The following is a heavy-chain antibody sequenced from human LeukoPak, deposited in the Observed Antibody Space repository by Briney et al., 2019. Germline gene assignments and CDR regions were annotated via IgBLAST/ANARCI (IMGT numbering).Heavy chain of an antibody. J-gene: IGHJ3*02. CDR1: GFTFSSYG. D-gene: IGHD2-2*01. CDR2: IWDDASNK. Sequence: PGRSLRLSCAASGFTFSSYGMHWVRQAPGKGLEWVAVIWDDASNKYYADSVKGRFTISRDNSKNTLYLQMNSLRAEDTAVYYCARAEVPAAIKSGAFDIWGEGTMDSVSS. CDR3: ARAEVPAAIKSGAFDI. V-gene: IGHV3-33*01.